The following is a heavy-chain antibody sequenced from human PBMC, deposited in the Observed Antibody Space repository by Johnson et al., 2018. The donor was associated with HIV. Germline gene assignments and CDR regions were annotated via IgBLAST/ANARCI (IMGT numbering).Heavy chain of an antibody. CDR3: ARGAGYNFWSGYYAGRNAFDI. V-gene: IGHV3-13*01. D-gene: IGHD3-3*01. CDR1: GFTFSSYD. Sequence: EVQLVESGGGLVQPGGSLRLSCAASGFTFSSYDMHWVRQATGKGLEWVSAIGTAGDTYYPGSVKGRFTISRENAKNSLYLQMTSLKAGDMAGYYCARGAGYNFWSGYYAGRNAFDIWGQGTMVTVSS. CDR2: IGTAGDT. J-gene: IGHJ3*02.